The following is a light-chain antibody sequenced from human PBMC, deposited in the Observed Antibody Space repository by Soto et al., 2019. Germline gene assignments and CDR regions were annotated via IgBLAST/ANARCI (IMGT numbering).Light chain of an antibody. CDR2: KAS. J-gene: IGKJ3*01. V-gene: IGKV1-5*03. CDR1: QSISSW. CDR3: HKYNRYPFT. Sequence: DIQMTQSPSTLSASVGDRVTITCRASQSISSWLAWYQQKPGKAPKLLIYKASILESGVPSRFSGSGSETEFTLTIRSLQPDDFEPYYCHKYNRYPFTFGPGTKVDIK.